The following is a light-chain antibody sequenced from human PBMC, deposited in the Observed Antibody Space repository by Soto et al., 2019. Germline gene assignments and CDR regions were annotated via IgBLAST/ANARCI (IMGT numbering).Light chain of an antibody. CDR2: DAS. Sequence: DIQMTQSPSTLSASVGDRVTITCRASQSVSSRLAWYQQNPGKAPNLLIYDASSLESGVPSRFSGSGSGTEFTLTISSLQPDDFATYDCQQYNSFPRTFGQGTKVEIK. CDR3: QQYNSFPRT. CDR1: QSVSSR. J-gene: IGKJ1*01. V-gene: IGKV1-5*01.